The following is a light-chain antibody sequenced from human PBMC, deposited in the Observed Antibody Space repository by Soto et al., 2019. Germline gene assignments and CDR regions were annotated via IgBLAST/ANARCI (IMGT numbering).Light chain of an antibody. Sequence: QSVLTQPASASGTPGQRVTISCSGSSSNIGSNTVNWYRQLPGTAPKLLIYSNNQRPSGVPDRFSGSKSGTSASLAISGLQSEDEADYYCAAWDDSLNGPGVFGGGTKLTVL. CDR1: SSNIGSNT. CDR3: AAWDDSLNGPGV. V-gene: IGLV1-44*01. CDR2: SNN. J-gene: IGLJ2*01.